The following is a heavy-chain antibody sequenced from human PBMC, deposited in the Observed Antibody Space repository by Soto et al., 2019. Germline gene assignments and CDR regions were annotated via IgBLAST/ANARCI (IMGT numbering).Heavy chain of an antibody. V-gene: IGHV4-34*01. CDR3: ARGRGPHARYCSGGSCYSGGGMDV. J-gene: IGHJ6*02. D-gene: IGHD2-15*01. CDR1: GGSFSGYY. CDR2: INHSGST. Sequence: SETLSLTCAVYGGSFSGYYWSWIRQPPGKGREWIGEINHSGSTNYNPSLKSRVTISVDTSKNQFSLKLSSVTAADTAVYYCARGRGPHARYCSGGSCYSGGGMDVWGQGTTVTVSS.